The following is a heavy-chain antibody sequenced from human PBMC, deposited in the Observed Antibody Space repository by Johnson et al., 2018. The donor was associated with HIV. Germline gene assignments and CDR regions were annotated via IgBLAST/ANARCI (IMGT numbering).Heavy chain of an antibody. D-gene: IGHD4-11*01. V-gene: IGHV3-23*04. CDR1: GFSFSNYA. CDR2: ISASGDRT. CDR3: TRGGPYRNSKFVFDI. J-gene: IGHJ3*02. Sequence: VQLVESGGGLVQPGGSLRLACAASGFSFSNYAMSWVRQAPGKGLEWVSSISASGDRTYYADSVKGRVTISRDNSKNTLYLQMTSLRAEDTAMYYCTRGGPYRNSKFVFDIWGQGTLVTVSS.